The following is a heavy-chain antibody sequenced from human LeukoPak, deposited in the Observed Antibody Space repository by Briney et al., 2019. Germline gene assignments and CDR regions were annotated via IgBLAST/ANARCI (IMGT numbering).Heavy chain of an antibody. CDR2: ISSSSSYI. Sequence: GGSLRLSCAASGFTFSSYSMNRVRQAPGKGLEWVSSISSSSSYIYYADSVKGRFTISRDNAKNSLYLQMNSLRAEDTAVYYCARDDRDGYTFDYWGQGTLVTVSS. D-gene: IGHD5-24*01. CDR3: ARDDRDGYTFDY. V-gene: IGHV3-21*01. CDR1: GFTFSSYS. J-gene: IGHJ4*02.